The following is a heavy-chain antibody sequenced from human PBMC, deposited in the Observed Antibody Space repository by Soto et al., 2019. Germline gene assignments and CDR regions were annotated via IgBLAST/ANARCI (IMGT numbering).Heavy chain of an antibody. CDR2: ISAYNGYT. CDR3: ARSSGRGSHGTDHYGMDV. Sequence: QLQLVQSGAEVKKPGASVQVSCKASGYTFSTYGFNWVRQAPGQGLEWMGWISAYNGYTSYAQKFQGRVTMTTDTSTSTAYMDLRSLRFDDTAVYYCARSSGRGSHGTDHYGMDVWGQGTTVTVSS. D-gene: IGHD1-1*01. CDR1: GYTFSTYG. V-gene: IGHV1-18*01. J-gene: IGHJ6*02.